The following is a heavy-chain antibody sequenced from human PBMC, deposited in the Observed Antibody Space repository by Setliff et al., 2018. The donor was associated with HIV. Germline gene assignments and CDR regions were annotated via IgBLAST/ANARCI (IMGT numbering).Heavy chain of an antibody. Sequence: PSETLSLTCAVYGESFSGYYWSWIRQPPGKGLEWIGEINHSGSTNYNSSLKSRVTISLDTSKNQFSLKLSSVTAADTAVYYCATYADRESNRFDPWGQGILVTVSS. CDR3: ATYADRESNRFDP. D-gene: IGHD3-10*01. CDR2: INHSGST. J-gene: IGHJ5*02. CDR1: GESFSGYY. V-gene: IGHV4-34*01.